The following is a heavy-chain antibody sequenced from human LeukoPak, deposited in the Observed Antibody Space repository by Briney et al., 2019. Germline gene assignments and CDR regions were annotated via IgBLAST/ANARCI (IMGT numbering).Heavy chain of an antibody. Sequence: SETLSLTCAVSGGSIRSSNHYWGWIRQPPGKGLEWIGSIYYSGSIYYNPSLKSRVTISVDTSKNQFSLKLSSVTAADTAVYYCARQILFHSERWLQFFDYWGQGVLVTVSS. CDR2: IYYSGSI. J-gene: IGHJ4*02. D-gene: IGHD5-24*01. V-gene: IGHV4-39*01. CDR1: GGSIRSSNHY. CDR3: ARQILFHSERWLQFFDY.